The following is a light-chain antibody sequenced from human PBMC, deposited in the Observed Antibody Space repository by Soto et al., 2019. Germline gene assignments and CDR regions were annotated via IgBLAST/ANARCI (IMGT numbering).Light chain of an antibody. CDR2: DAS. CDR1: QDISNY. Sequence: DIQMTQSPSSLSASVGDRVTITCQASQDISNYLNWYQQKPGKAPKLLIYDASNLETGVPSRFSGSGPGTDFTFTISSLQPEDIATDYCQQYDNLPITFGQGTRLEIK. V-gene: IGKV1-33*01. J-gene: IGKJ5*01. CDR3: QQYDNLPIT.